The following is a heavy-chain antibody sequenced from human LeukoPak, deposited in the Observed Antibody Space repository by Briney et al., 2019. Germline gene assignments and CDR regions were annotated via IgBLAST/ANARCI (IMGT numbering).Heavy chain of an antibody. V-gene: IGHV4-34*01. D-gene: IGHD2-15*01. CDR1: GGSFSGYY. J-gene: IGHJ5*02. CDR2: INHSGST. CDR3: ARKLYCSGGSCYSGGYNWFDP. Sequence: SETLSLTCAVYGGSFSGYYWSWIRQPPGKGLEWIGEINHSGSTNYNPSLKSRVTISVDTSKNQFSLKLSSVTAADTAVYYCARKLYCSGGSCYSGGYNWFDPWGQGTLVTVSS.